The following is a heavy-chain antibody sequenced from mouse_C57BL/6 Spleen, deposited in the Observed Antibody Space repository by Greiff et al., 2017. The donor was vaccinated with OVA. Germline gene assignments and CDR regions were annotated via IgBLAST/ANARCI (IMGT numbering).Heavy chain of an antibody. J-gene: IGHJ3*01. CDR2: IHPSDSDT. Sequence: QVQLKQPGAELVKPGASVKVSCKASGYTFTSYWMHWVKQRPGQGLEWIGRIHPSDSDTNYNQKFKGKATLTVDKSSSTAYMQLSSLTSEDSAVYYCASYYSNYPAWFAYWGQGTLVTVSA. CDR3: ASYYSNYPAWFAY. CDR1: GYTFTSYW. V-gene: IGHV1-74*01. D-gene: IGHD2-5*01.